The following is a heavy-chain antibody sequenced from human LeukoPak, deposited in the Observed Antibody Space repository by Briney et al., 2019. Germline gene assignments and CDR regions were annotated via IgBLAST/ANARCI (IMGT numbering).Heavy chain of an antibody. Sequence: PGGSLRLSCAVSGFTSSDYYMSWVRQAPGKGMECVSYISSDSTYTNYADSVRGRFTISRDNAKNSLYLQMNSLRAEDTAVYYCVRGGPYGDYDAYWGQGTLVTVSS. J-gene: IGHJ4*02. CDR2: ISSDSTYT. D-gene: IGHD4-17*01. CDR1: GFTSSDYY. V-gene: IGHV3-11*06. CDR3: VRGGPYGDYDAY.